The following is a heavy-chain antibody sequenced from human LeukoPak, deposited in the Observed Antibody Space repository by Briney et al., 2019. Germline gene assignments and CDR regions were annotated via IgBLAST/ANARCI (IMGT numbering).Heavy chain of an antibody. Sequence: PGRSLRLSCAASGFTFSSYAMHWVRQAPGKGPEWVAVISYDGSNKYYADSVKGRFTISRDNAKNSLYLQMNSLKAEDTAVYYCARRVTTSGNFFDNWGPGTLVTVS. CDR1: GFTFSSYA. CDR2: ISYDGSNK. J-gene: IGHJ4*02. V-gene: IGHV3-30-3*01. CDR3: ARRVTTSGNFFDN. D-gene: IGHD1-1*01.